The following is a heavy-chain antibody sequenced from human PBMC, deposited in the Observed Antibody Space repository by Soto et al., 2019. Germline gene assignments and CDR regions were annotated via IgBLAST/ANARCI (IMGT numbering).Heavy chain of an antibody. V-gene: IGHV3-15*01. CDR1: GFTFSNMW. CDR2: IKDETDGGTT. CDR3: TTGHY. Sequence: PGGSLRLSCTASGFTFSNMWMSWVRQAPGKGLEWVGRIKDETDGGTTDYAAPVKGRFAISRDDSKSRLYLQMNSLKTADTAVYYCTTGHYWGQGTLVTVSS. J-gene: IGHJ4*02.